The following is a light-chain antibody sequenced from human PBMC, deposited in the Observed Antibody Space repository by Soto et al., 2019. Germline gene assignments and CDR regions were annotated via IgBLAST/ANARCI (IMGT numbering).Light chain of an antibody. Sequence: AIQMTQSPSSLSSSVGDIFTIRCRASQGIGEDLGWYQQKSGKAPKLLIYAASHLQSGFPSRFSGSGSGTDFTLTISGPQPEDVAAYYCLQDNNYPLTFGGGTKVDIK. CDR1: QGIGED. J-gene: IGKJ4*01. V-gene: IGKV1-6*01. CDR2: AAS. CDR3: LQDNNYPLT.